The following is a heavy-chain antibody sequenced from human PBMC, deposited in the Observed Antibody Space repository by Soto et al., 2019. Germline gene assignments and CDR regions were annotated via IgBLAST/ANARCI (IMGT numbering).Heavy chain of an antibody. Sequence: ASVKVSCKASGYTFTSYGISWVRQAPGQGLEWMGWISAYNGNTNYAQKLQGRVTMTTDTSTSTAYMELRSLRSDDTAVYYCARVLSNSGYRYYFDYWGQGTLVTSPQ. D-gene: IGHD5-12*01. V-gene: IGHV1-18*01. CDR3: ARVLSNSGYRYYFDY. J-gene: IGHJ4*02. CDR1: GYTFTSYG. CDR2: ISAYNGNT.